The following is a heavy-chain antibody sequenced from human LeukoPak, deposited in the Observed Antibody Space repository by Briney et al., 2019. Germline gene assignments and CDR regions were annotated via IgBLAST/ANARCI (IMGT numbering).Heavy chain of an antibody. J-gene: IGHJ4*02. CDR3: ARAEQLVMGVYFDY. V-gene: IGHV4-31*11. CDR1: GGSFSGYY. Sequence: SETLSLTCAVYGGSFSGYYWSWIRQHPGKGLEWIGYIYYSGSTYYNPSLKSRVTISVDTSKNQFSLKLSSVTAADTAVYYCARAEQLVMGVYFDYWGQGTLVTVSS. D-gene: IGHD6-13*01. CDR2: IYYSGST.